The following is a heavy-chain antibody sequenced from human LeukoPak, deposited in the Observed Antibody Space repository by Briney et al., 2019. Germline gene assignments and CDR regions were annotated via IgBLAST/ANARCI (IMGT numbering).Heavy chain of an antibody. CDR3: ARVREDVYTVFDY. Sequence: PSETLSLTCTVSGGSISGCYWSWIRQPAGKGLEYIGRIYTSGSTNYNPSLKSRVTISVDTSKNQFSLKLSSVTAADTAVYYCARVREDVYTVFDYWGQGILVTVSS. J-gene: IGHJ4*02. V-gene: IGHV4-4*07. CDR1: GGSISGCY. CDR2: IYTSGST. D-gene: IGHD5-24*01.